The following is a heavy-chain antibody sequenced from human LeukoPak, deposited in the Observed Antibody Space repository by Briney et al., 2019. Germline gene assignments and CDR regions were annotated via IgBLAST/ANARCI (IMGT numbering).Heavy chain of an antibody. CDR3: ARSGFSYADD. CDR2: IYYTGST. J-gene: IGHJ4*02. Sequence: PSETLSLTCTVSGGSISSYYWSWIRQPPGKGLEWIGYIYYTGSTAYNPSLKSRVTISIDTSKNQFSLKLSSVTAADTAVYHCARSGFSYADDWGQGILVTVSS. D-gene: IGHD5-18*01. CDR1: GGSISSYY. V-gene: IGHV4-59*01.